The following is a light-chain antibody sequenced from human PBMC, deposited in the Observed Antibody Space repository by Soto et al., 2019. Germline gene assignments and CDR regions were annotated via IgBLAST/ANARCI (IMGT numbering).Light chain of an antibody. V-gene: IGLV3-21*04. CDR1: NIGRKR. Sequence: SSELTQPPSVSVAPEKTARLTCGGDNIGRKRVNWYRQKPGQAPVLVIYYDSDRPSGIPERFAGYNSGNTGTLTINSVEAWDEADYYCQVWDITTDHYVFGTGTKLTVL. CDR3: QVWDITTDHYV. CDR2: YDS. J-gene: IGLJ1*01.